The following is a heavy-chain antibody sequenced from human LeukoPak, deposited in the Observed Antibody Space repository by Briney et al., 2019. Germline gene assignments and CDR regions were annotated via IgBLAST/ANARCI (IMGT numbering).Heavy chain of an antibody. CDR2: IIPIFGTA. CDR1: GGTFSSYA. J-gene: IGHJ4*02. Sequence: ASVKVSCKASGGTFSSYAISWVRQAPGQGLEWMGGIIPIFGTANYAQKFQGRVTITTDESTSTAYMELSSLRSEETAVYYCARAMVRGPYRGYFDYWGQGTLVTVSS. D-gene: IGHD3-10*01. V-gene: IGHV1-69*05. CDR3: ARAMVRGPYRGYFDY.